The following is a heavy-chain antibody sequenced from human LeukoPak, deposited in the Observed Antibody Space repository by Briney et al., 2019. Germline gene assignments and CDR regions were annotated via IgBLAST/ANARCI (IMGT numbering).Heavy chain of an antibody. CDR1: GFTFSSYG. CDR2: IRYDGSNK. V-gene: IGHV3-30*02. Sequence: VGSLRLSCAASGFTFSSYGMHWVRQAPGKGLEWVAFIRYDGSNKYYADSVKGRFTISRDNSKNTLYLQMNSLRAEDTAVYYCANEYCSSTSCYGGNFDYWGQGTLVTVSS. CDR3: ANEYCSSTSCYGGNFDY. D-gene: IGHD2-2*01. J-gene: IGHJ4*02.